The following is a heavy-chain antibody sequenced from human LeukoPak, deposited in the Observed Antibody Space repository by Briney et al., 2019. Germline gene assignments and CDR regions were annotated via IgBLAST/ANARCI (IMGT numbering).Heavy chain of an antibody. D-gene: IGHD1-26*01. Sequence: SETLSLTCTVSGGSTSSYYWSWIRQPPGKGLEWIGYIYHSGSTYYNPSLKSRVTISVDRSKNQFSLKLSSVTAGTAVYYCASGRGNWFDPWGQGTLVTVSS. J-gene: IGHJ5*02. CDR1: GGSTSSYY. CDR2: IYHSGST. V-gene: IGHV4-59*12. CDR3: ASGRGNWFDP.